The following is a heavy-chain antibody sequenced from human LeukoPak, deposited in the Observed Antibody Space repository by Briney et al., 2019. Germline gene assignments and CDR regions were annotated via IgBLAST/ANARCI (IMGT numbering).Heavy chain of an antibody. D-gene: IGHD2-2*01. J-gene: IGHJ4*02. CDR1: GGSISSDH. V-gene: IGHV4-4*07. CDR3: ARVMPGRGKFDY. Sequence: SETLSLTCTVSGGSISSDHWTWIRQPAGKGLEWIGRVFGGGNTNYNPSLQSRVSMSVDTSKNQFSLNLNSVTAADTAVYYGARVMPGRGKFDYWGQGILVTVSS. CDR2: VFGGGNT.